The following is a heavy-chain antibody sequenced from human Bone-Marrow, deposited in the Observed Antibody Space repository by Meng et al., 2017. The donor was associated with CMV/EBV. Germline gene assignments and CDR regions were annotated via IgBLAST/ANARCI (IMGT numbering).Heavy chain of an antibody. CDR1: GLTFSGYG. D-gene: IGHD4-23*01. V-gene: IGHV3-7*01. Sequence: LSCVASGLTFSGYGMGWAPQAAGKGLEWVANIKQDGSEKYYVDSVKGRFTISRDNAKNSLYLQMNSLRAEDTAVYYCARDSTVGYWGQGTLVTVSS. CDR3: ARDSTVGY. J-gene: IGHJ4*02. CDR2: IKQDGSEK.